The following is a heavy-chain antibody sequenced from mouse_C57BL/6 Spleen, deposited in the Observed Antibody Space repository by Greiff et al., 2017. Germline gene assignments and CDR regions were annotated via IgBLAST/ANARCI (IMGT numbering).Heavy chain of an antibody. CDR3: AREGYSNYPYAMDY. J-gene: IGHJ4*01. Sequence: VQLQQSGPELVKPGASVKLSCKASGYTFTSYDINWVKQRPGQGLEWIGWIYPRDGSTKYNEKFKGKATLTVDTSSSREYMGLHSLTSEDAAVYFCAREGYSNYPYAMDYWGQGTSVTVSS. CDR1: GYTFTSYD. V-gene: IGHV1-85*01. CDR2: IYPRDGST. D-gene: IGHD2-5*01.